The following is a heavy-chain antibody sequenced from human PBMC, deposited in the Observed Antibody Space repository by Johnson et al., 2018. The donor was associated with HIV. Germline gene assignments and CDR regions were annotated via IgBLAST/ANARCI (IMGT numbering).Heavy chain of an antibody. Sequence: QVQLVESGGGLVKPGGSLRLSCAASGFTFSDYYMTWFRQAPGQVLAWVSYISSIGGPLYYSDSVQGRFSLSRDNAKHSLYLQMNSLRDEDTAVYYCAKAGSGGSTARNGFDMWGQGTMVTVSS. CDR1: GFTFSDYY. CDR3: AKAGSGGSTARNGFDM. V-gene: IGHV3-11*01. J-gene: IGHJ3*02. CDR2: ISSIGGPL. D-gene: IGHD1-26*01.